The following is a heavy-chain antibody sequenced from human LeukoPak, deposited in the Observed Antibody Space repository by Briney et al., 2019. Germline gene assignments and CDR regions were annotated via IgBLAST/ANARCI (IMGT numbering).Heavy chain of an antibody. CDR1: GFTFSSYS. Sequence: MSGGSLRLSCAASGFTFSSYSMTWVRQAPGKGLEWVSSISSSSSYIYYADSVKGRFTISRDNAKNSLYLQMNSLRAEDTAVYYCARGQHVVRFLEWLGPYYFDYWGQGTLVTVSS. J-gene: IGHJ4*02. CDR2: ISSSSSYI. CDR3: ARGQHVVRFLEWLGPYYFDY. D-gene: IGHD3-3*01. V-gene: IGHV3-21*01.